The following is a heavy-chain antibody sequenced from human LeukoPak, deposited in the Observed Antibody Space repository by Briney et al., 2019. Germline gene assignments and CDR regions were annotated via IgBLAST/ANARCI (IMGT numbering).Heavy chain of an antibody. D-gene: IGHD1-26*01. Sequence: GGSLRLSCAASGFTFSSYGMHWVRQAPGKGLEWVAFIRYDGSNKYYADSVKGRFTISRDNSKNTLYLQMNSLRAEDTAVYYCAKVREWELLPNGWGQGTLVTVSS. V-gene: IGHV3-30*02. J-gene: IGHJ4*02. CDR3: AKVREWELLPNG. CDR2: IRYDGSNK. CDR1: GFTFSSYG.